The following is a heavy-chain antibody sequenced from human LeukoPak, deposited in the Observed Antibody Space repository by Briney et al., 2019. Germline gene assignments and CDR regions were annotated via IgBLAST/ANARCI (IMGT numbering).Heavy chain of an antibody. V-gene: IGHV1-69*05. CDR2: IIPIFGTA. D-gene: IGHD3-22*01. J-gene: IGHJ4*02. CDR3: ARESGYYDSSGYLDY. Sequence: SVKVPCKASGGTFSSYGISWVRQAPGQGLEWMGRIIPIFGTANYAQKFQGRVTITTDESTSTAYMELSSLRSEDTAVYYCARESGYYDSSGYLDYWGQGTLVTASS. CDR1: GGTFSSYG.